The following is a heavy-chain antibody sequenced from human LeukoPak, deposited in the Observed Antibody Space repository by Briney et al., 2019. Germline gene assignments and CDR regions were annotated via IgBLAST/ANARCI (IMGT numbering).Heavy chain of an antibody. CDR1: GYSFTSYW. Sequence: GESLKISCKGSGYSFTSYWIGWVRQMPGKGLEWMGIIYPGDSDTRYSPSFQGQVTISADKSISTAYLQWSSLKASDTAMYYCARGFDGSPLGVSFDYWGQGTLVTVSS. CDR3: ARGFDGSPLGVSFDY. CDR2: IYPGDSDT. V-gene: IGHV5-51*01. D-gene: IGHD3-22*01. J-gene: IGHJ4*02.